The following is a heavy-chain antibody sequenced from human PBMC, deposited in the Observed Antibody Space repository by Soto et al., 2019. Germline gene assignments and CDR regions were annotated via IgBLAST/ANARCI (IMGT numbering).Heavy chain of an antibody. J-gene: IGHJ4*02. CDR1: GYTFTSYD. Sequence: ASVKVSCKASGYTFTSYDINWVRQATGQGLEWMGWINPNSGGTNYAQKFQGWVTMTRDTSISTAYMELSRLRSDDTAVYYCARSSRASSSSSDLDYWGQGTLVTVSS. V-gene: IGHV1-2*04. CDR2: INPNSGGT. CDR3: ARSSRASSSSSDLDY. D-gene: IGHD6-13*01.